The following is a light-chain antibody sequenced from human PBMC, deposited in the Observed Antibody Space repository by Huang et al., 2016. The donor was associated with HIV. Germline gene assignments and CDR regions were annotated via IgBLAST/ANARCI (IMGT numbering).Light chain of an antibody. CDR3: QQSNSIPRT. V-gene: IGKV1-39*01. CDR2: AAS. CDR1: QSISTY. J-gene: IGKJ1*01. Sequence: DIQMTQSPSSLSASVGDRVTITCQASQSISTYLNWYQHKPGKAPRLLIYAASSLQSGVPSRFSGSGSGTDFTLTISSLQPEDFATYYCQQSNSIPRTFGQGTTVEFK.